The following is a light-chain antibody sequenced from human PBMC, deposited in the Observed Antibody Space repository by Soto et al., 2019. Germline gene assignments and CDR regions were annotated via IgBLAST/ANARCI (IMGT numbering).Light chain of an antibody. CDR1: QSVSSN. CDR2: GAA. J-gene: IGKJ1*01. Sequence: AQSPATLSVSAGGSATLSCRASQSVSSNLAWYQQKPAQAPRRLIHGAATRATGTPARCSGSGAGTEFTPTTSSLQAEESAVYYCQQYKNRPPWTFGQGTKVDIK. V-gene: IGKV3-15*01. CDR3: QQYKNRPPWT.